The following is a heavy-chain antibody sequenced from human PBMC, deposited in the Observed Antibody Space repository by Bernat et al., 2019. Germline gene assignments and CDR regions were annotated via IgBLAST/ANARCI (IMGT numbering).Heavy chain of an antibody. CDR3: ASVGSGRPDDY. CDR1: GFTFSSYE. Sequence: EVQLVESGGGLVQPGGSLRLSCAASGFTFSSYEMNWVRQAPGKGLEWGSYISSSGSTIYYADSVKCRFTSSRDNAKNSLYLQMNSLRAEDTAVYYCASVGSGRPDDYWGQGTLVTVSS. J-gene: IGHJ4*02. V-gene: IGHV3-48*03. CDR2: ISSSGSTI. D-gene: IGHD6-19*01.